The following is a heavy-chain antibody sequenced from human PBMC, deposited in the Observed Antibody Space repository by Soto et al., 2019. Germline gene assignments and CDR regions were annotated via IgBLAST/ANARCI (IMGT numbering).Heavy chain of an antibody. Sequence: PSETLSLTCTVSGGSISRYYWSWIRQPPGKGLEWIGYIYYSGSTNYNPSLKGRVTISVDTSKNQFPLKLSSVTAADTAVYYCARFGGYFDYWGQGTLVTVSS. CDR1: GGSISRYY. CDR3: ARFGGYFDY. J-gene: IGHJ4*02. CDR2: IYYSGST. V-gene: IGHV4-59*01. D-gene: IGHD3-10*01.